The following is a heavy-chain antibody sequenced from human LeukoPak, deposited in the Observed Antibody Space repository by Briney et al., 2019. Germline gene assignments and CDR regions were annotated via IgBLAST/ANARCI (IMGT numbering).Heavy chain of an antibody. Sequence: SETLSLTCTVSGGSINSYYWTWIRQPPGKGLEYIGYIYYSGTTNYNPSLKSRVSISVDTSKNQFSLRLTSVTAADMAVYYCARWDYDSGRRAFDYWGQGTLVTVSS. CDR2: IYYSGTT. J-gene: IGHJ4*02. D-gene: IGHD3-22*01. CDR3: ARWDYDSGRRAFDY. V-gene: IGHV4-59*08. CDR1: GGSINSYY.